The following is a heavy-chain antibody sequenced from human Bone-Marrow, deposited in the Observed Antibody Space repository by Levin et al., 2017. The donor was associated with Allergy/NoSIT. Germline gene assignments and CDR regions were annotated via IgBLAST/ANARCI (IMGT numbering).Heavy chain of an antibody. CDR1: GESINYYY. V-gene: IGHV4-59*01. CDR3: ARSQLDRRFYYYYYYMEV. CDR2: IYHSGRT. Sequence: KPSETLSLTCSVSGESINYYYWSWIRQSPGKGLEWIGYIYHSGRTNYNPSLKSRVTLSVDTSKNQVSLKLTSVTAADAAVYYCARSQLDRRFYYYYYYMEVWGKGTTVTVSS. D-gene: IGHD1-1*01. J-gene: IGHJ6*03.